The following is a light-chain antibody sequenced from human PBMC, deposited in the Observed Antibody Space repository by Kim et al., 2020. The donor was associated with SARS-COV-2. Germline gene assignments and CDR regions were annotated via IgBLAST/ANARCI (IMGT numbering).Light chain of an antibody. J-gene: IGKJ1*01. CDR3: QQYHTHST. V-gene: IGKV1-5*03. CDR2: ESS. CDR1: QSIHIW. Sequence: ASIGTTITTTCRTNQSIHIWLGWYQQTPGQLPFLLSRESSELQYGVPTRFRGSGSGTVFTPTIASLQPDDFATYYCQQYHTHSTFGQGTKVDIK.